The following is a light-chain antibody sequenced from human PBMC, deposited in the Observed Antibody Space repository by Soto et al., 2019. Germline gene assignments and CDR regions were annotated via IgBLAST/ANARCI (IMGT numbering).Light chain of an antibody. CDR1: QSVNSY. V-gene: IGKV3-11*01. CDR3: QQGGSWPLT. CDR2: DAS. J-gene: IGKJ4*01. Sequence: EIVLTQSPATLSLSPGERGTLSCRASQSVNSYLAWYQQKPGQAPRLLIYDASNRATGGPSRFSGSASGTDFTLTISSLEPEDFAVYYCQQGGSWPLTIGGGTKVEIK.